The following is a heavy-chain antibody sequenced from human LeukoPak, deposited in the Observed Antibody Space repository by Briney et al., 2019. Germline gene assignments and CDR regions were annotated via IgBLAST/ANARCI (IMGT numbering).Heavy chain of an antibody. J-gene: IGHJ4*02. CDR2: INPSGGST. CDR1: GYTFTGYY. CDR3: ARDLDQYSGRFGGFGHDF. Sequence: ASVKVSCKASGYTFTGYYMHWVRQAPGQGLEWMGIINPSGGSTSYAQKFQGRATMTRDTSTSTVYMELSSLRSEDTAVYYCARDLDQYSGRFGGFGHDFWGQGTLVTVSS. D-gene: IGHD1-26*01. V-gene: IGHV1-46*01.